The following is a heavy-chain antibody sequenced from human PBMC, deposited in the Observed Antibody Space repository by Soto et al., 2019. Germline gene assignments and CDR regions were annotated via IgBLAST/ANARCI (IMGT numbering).Heavy chain of an antibody. Sequence: PGEPKRIPSKASGYMFTTYWGGWVRQMPGKGLEWMGIIYPGDSDTKYSPSFQGQITISADKSISTAYLQWSSLKASDTAMYYCARRDVFDVWGQGTMVTVSS. J-gene: IGHJ3*01. V-gene: IGHV5-51*06. CDR1: GYMFTTYW. CDR3: ARRDVFDV. CDR2: IYPGDSDT.